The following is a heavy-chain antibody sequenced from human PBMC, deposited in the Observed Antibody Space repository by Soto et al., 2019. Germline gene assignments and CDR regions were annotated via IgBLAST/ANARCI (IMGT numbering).Heavy chain of an antibody. V-gene: IGHV1-69*04. J-gene: IGHJ4*02. Sequence: GASVKVSCKASGGTFSSYTISWVRQAPGQGLEWMGRIIPILGIANYAQKFQGRVTITADKSTSTAYMELSSLRSEDTAVYYCARDRGGLVVPAEYSDYWGQGTLVTVSS. CDR2: IIPILGIA. CDR1: GGTFSSYT. D-gene: IGHD2-2*01. CDR3: ARDRGGLVVPAEYSDY.